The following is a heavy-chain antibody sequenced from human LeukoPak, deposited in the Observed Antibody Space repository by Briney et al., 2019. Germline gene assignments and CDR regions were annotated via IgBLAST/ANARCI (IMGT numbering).Heavy chain of an antibody. D-gene: IGHD6-13*01. J-gene: IGHJ4*02. CDR1: GFTFSGYS. CDR3: ARDLGYSSSYFDY. Sequence: GGSLRLSCAASGFTFSGYSMNWVRQAPGKGLEWVSYISSPSSTIYYADSVKGRFTISRDNAKNSLYLQMNSLRAEDTAVYYCARDLGYSSSYFDYWGQGTLVTVSS. CDR2: ISSPSSTI. V-gene: IGHV3-48*04.